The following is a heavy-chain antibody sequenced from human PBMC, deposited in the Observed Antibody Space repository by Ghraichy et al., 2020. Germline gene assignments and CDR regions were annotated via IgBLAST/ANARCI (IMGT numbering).Heavy chain of an antibody. CDR2: ISGSGGST. D-gene: IGHD3-3*02. CDR1: GFTFSSYA. V-gene: IGHV3-23*01. J-gene: IGHJ4*02. CDR3: AKSTIFGVVIIYFDY. Sequence: GESLNISCAASGFTFSSYAMSWVRQAPGKGLEWVSAISGSGGSTYYADSVKGRFTISRDNSKNTLYLQMNSLRAEDTAVYYCAKSTIFGVVIIYFDYWGQGTLVTVSS.